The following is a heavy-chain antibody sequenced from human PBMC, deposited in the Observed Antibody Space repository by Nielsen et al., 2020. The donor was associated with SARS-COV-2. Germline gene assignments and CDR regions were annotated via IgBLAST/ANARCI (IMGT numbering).Heavy chain of an antibody. Sequence: RQAPGKGLEWIGDINHSGSTNYNPSLSSRVTISVDTSKNQFSLKLSSVTAADTAVYYCAREVAGYSYGPRGYYYYYYGMDVWGQGTTVTVSS. CDR2: INHSGST. V-gene: IGHV4-34*01. CDR3: AREVAGYSYGPRGYYYYYYGMDV. D-gene: IGHD5-18*01. J-gene: IGHJ6*02.